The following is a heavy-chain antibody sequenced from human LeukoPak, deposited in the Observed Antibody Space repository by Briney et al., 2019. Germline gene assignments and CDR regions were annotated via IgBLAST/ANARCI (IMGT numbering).Heavy chain of an antibody. CDR1: GGSISSSNW. CDR2: IYHSGST. J-gene: IGHJ4*02. CDR3: ARASHDYGDYSHFDY. D-gene: IGHD4-17*01. Sequence: SGTLSLTCAVSGGSISSSNWWSWIRQPPGKGLEWIGEIYHSGSTNYNPSLKTRVTISVDKSKNQFSLKLSSVTAADTAVYYCARASHDYGDYSHFDYWGQGTLVTVSS. V-gene: IGHV4-4*02.